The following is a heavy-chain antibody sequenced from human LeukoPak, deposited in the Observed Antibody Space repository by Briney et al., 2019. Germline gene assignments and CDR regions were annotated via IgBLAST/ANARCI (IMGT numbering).Heavy chain of an antibody. V-gene: IGHV3-74*03. Sequence: QPGGSLRLSCAASGFTFSSYWMHWVRQAPGKGLVWVSRINSDGSSITYADSVKGRFTISRDNAKNTLYLQMNSLRAEDTAVYYCARAAQSYYYDSSGYSYFDYWGQGTLVTVSS. CDR3: ARAAQSYYYDSSGYSYFDY. J-gene: IGHJ4*02. CDR2: INSDGSSI. D-gene: IGHD3-22*01. CDR1: GFTFSSYW.